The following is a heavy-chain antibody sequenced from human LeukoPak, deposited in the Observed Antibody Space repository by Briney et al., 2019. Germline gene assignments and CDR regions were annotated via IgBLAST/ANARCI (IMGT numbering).Heavy chain of an antibody. V-gene: IGHV3-23*01. CDR1: GFTFSSYA. CDR3: AKATGYLL. J-gene: IGHJ4*02. CDR2: ISGSGGST. D-gene: IGHD1-14*01. Sequence: GGSLRLSCAASGFTFSSYAMSWVRQAPGKGLEWVSAISGSGGSTYYADSVKGRFTIARDDSENTLFLQMNSLRAEDTAVYYCAKATGYLLWGQGTLVTVSS.